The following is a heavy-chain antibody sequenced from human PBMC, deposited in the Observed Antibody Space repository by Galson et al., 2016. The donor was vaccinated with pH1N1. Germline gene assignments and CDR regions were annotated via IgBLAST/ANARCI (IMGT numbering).Heavy chain of an antibody. CDR3: ARAPGYYDSSAYYPA. D-gene: IGHD3-22*01. Sequence: QSGAEVKKPGESLKISCKASGGTFSSYAFSWVRQAPGQGLEWMGRIIGMFGTTNYAQKFQGRVTITADELTSTVYMELSSLTSEDTAVYYCARAPGYYDSSAYYPAWGQGTLVTVSS. J-gene: IGHJ4*02. CDR1: GGTFSSYA. V-gene: IGHV1-69*15. CDR2: IIGMFGTT.